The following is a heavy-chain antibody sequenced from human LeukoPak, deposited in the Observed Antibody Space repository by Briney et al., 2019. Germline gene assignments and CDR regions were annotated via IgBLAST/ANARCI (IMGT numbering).Heavy chain of an antibody. CDR2: IRSTVNNYAT. CDR1: GFTFSASA. J-gene: IGHJ4*02. D-gene: IGHD3-10*01. V-gene: IGHV3-73*01. Sequence: GVSLRLSCAASGFTFSASAIHWVRQASAKGLEWVARIRSTVNNYATAYAASVRGRFTISRDDSKKTAYLQMNSLGTEDTAIYFCARSNREVGERFDYWGQGTLVTVSS. CDR3: ARSNREVGERFDY.